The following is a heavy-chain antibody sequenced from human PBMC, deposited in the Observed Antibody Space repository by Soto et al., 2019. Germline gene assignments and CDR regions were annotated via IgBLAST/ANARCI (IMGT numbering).Heavy chain of an antibody. Sequence: QVQLQESGPGLVKPSETLSLTCTVSGGSVSTYYWSWIRQPPGKGLEWIAYINYSGTTNYNPSLRSRVTISLDTSKNQFSLKLSSVTAADTAVYYCARDYISGWTRWFDPWGQGTLVTVSS. J-gene: IGHJ5*02. V-gene: IGHV4-59*02. CDR2: INYSGTT. CDR1: GGSVSTYY. D-gene: IGHD6-19*01. CDR3: ARDYISGWTRWFDP.